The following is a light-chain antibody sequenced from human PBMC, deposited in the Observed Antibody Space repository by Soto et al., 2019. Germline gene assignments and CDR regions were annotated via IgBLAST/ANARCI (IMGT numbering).Light chain of an antibody. Sequence: EIVLTQSPGTLSLCPGERATLSCRASQSVSSSYLAWFQQKPGQAPRLLIYGASGRATGIPDRFSGSGSGTDFTLTISRLEPEDFVVYYCQHYGSSPGTFGQGTKVEVK. CDR2: GAS. V-gene: IGKV3-20*01. J-gene: IGKJ1*01. CDR1: QSVSSSY. CDR3: QHYGSSPGT.